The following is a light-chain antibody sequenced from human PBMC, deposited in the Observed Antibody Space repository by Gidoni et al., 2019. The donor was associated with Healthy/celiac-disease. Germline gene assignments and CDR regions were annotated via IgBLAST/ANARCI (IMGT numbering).Light chain of an antibody. CDR1: QSVTSSY. CDR2: AAS. J-gene: IGKJ1*01. Sequence: ELVLTQSPGTLSLSPGERATLSCRASQSVTSSYLAWFQQKPGQAPRLLIYAASSRATGIPDRFSGSGSGTDFTLTISRLDPEDFAVYYCQQYGSSRPWTFGQGTKVEIK. V-gene: IGKV3-20*01. CDR3: QQYGSSRPWT.